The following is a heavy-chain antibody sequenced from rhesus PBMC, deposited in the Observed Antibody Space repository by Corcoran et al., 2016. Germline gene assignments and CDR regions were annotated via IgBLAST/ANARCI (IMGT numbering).Heavy chain of an antibody. D-gene: IGHD3-22*01. J-gene: IGHJ5-2*02. CDR3: TRESDGSLDV. V-gene: IGHV3-134*01. CDR2: ISWNSGPI. CDR1: GFTVDDYA. Sequence: EVQLVESGGALAQPGGALRLSGAASGFTVDDYAMSWVRQAPGKGLGWVVRISWNSGPIYYADSVKGRFTISRDNAKNSLFLQMDRLRAEDTAVYYGTRESDGSLDVWGRGVLVTVSS.